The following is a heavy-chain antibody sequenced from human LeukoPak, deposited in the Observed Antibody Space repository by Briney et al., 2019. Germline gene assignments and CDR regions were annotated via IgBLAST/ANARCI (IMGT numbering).Heavy chain of an antibody. CDR2: MNPNSGNT. Sequence: SVKVSCKASGYTFTSYDINWVRQATGQGLEWMGWMNPNSGNTGYAQKFQGRVTMTRNTSISTAYMELSSLRSEDTAVYYCARGAPKYYDFWSGYYGYYYYGMDVRGQGTAVTVSS. CDR1: GYTFTSYD. V-gene: IGHV1-8*01. CDR3: ARGAPKYYDFWSGYYGYYYYGMDV. D-gene: IGHD3-3*01. J-gene: IGHJ6*02.